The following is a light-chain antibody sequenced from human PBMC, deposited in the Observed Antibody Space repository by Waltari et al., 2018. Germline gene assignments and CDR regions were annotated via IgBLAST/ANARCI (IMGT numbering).Light chain of an antibody. CDR2: GKN. CDR3: NSRDSSGYLVI. CDR1: SLRNYY. J-gene: IGLJ2*01. V-gene: IGLV3-19*01. Sequence: SSELTQAPTVSVALGQTATITSQGDSLRNYYPSRYQQKPRQAPRLVIYGKNRRPSGIPDRFSVSRSGDTASLTITGAQAEDEADYYCNSRDSSGYLVIFGGGTKLTVL.